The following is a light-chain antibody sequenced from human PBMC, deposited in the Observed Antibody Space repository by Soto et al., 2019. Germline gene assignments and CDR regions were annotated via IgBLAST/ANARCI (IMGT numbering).Light chain of an antibody. V-gene: IGKV3-11*01. Sequence: IVWTQSPATLSLSPGERATLSCRASQSVSRYLAWYQEKPGQAPRLLIYDASNRATGIPARFSGSGSGTDLTLTISSLEPEDFAVYYCQQRSNWPPLTFGGGTKVDIK. CDR3: QQRSNWPPLT. J-gene: IGKJ4*01. CDR2: DAS. CDR1: QSVSRY.